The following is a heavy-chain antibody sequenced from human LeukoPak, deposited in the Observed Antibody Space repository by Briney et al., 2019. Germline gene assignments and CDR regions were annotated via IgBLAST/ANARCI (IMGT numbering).Heavy chain of an antibody. J-gene: IGHJ4*02. D-gene: IGHD3-22*01. CDR3: ARGFSDYDGTDYAFSYY. V-gene: IGHV1-2*02. CDR1: GYTCTGYY. Sequence: GASVKVSCKASGYTCTGYYMHWVRQAPGQGLEWMGWINPNSGGTNYAQKFQGRVTMTRDTSISTADMELSRLRSDDTAVYYCARGFSDYDGTDYAFSYYWGQGTLVTVSS. CDR2: INPNSGGT.